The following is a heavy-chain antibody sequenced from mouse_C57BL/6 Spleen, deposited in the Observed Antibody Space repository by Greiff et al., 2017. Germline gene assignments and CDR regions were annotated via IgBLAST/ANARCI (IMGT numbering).Heavy chain of an antibody. CDR2: IRLKSDNYAT. CDR1: GFTFSNYW. CDR3: TCSSGSYAMDY. J-gene: IGHJ4*01. D-gene: IGHD3-2*02. V-gene: IGHV6-3*01. Sequence: EVKLLESGGGLVQPGGSMKLSCVASGFTFSNYWMNWVRQSPEKGLEWVAQIRLKSDNYATHYAESVQGRFTISRDASKSSVYLQMNNLRAEDTGIYYCTCSSGSYAMDYWGQGTSVTVSS.